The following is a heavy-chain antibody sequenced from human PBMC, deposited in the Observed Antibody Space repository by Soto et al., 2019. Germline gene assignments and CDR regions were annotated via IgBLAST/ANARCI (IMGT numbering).Heavy chain of an antibody. D-gene: IGHD1-26*01. CDR3: ASDLVGASDSYGLDV. CDR2: IGHDGNNK. Sequence: QVQLVESGGGVVQPGRSLKLSCQAPGLTSSNYGMHGVAQAQGKGLRWVAIIGHDGNNKNYADSVRGRFIISRDNSKNRLYLQMNSLRAEDTAVYYCASDLVGASDSYGLDVWGQGTPVTVSS. V-gene: IGHV3-33*01. CDR1: GLTSSNYG. J-gene: IGHJ6*02.